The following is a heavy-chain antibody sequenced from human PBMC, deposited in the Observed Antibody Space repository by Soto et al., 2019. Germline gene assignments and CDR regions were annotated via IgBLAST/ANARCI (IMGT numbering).Heavy chain of an antibody. CDR2: ISYDGSNK. Sequence: PGGSLRLSCAASGFTFSNYGMHWVRQAPGKGLEWVAVISYDGSNKYYADSVKGRFTISRDNSKNTLYLHMNSLRAEDTAVYYCAASGPGTHAFDIWGQGTVVTISS. D-gene: IGHD1-1*01. CDR1: GFTFSNYG. J-gene: IGHJ3*02. V-gene: IGHV3-30*03. CDR3: AASGPGTHAFDI.